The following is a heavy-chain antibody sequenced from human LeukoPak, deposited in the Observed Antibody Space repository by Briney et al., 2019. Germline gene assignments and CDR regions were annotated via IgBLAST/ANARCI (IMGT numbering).Heavy chain of an antibody. V-gene: IGHV1-46*01. CDR3: ARDRLTTFGGVIAFDAFDI. CDR1: GYTFTSYY. CDR2: INPSGGST. D-gene: IGHD3-16*02. Sequence: ASVKVSCKASGYTFTSYYMHWVRQAPGQGLEWMGIINPSGGSTSYAQKFQGRVTMTRDTSTSTVYMELSSLRSEDTAVYYCARDRLTTFGGVIAFDAFDIWGQGTMVTVSS. J-gene: IGHJ3*02.